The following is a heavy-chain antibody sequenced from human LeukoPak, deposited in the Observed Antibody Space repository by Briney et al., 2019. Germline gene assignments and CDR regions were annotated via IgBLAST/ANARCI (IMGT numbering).Heavy chain of an antibody. Sequence: GGSLRLSCAASGFTFSNAWVSWVRQAPGKGLEWVGRIKSKTDGGTTDYAAPVKGRFTISRDDSKNTLYLQMNSLRAEDTAVYYCARGRYYFDYWGQGTLVTVSS. V-gene: IGHV3-15*01. CDR2: IKSKTDGGTT. CDR1: GFTFSNAW. J-gene: IGHJ4*02. CDR3: ARGRYYFDY.